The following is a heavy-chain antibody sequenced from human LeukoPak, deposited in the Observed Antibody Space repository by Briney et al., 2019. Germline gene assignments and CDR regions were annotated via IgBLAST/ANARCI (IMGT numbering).Heavy chain of an antibody. J-gene: IGHJ4*02. CDR2: IKQDGSDK. D-gene: IGHD1-1*01. V-gene: IGHV3-7*02. CDR3: ATYKHQLRTVYFDY. CDR1: GFTFSSYW. Sequence: GGSLRLSYAASGFTFSSYWMSWVRQAPGKGLEWVANIKQDGSDKNYVDSVKGRFTISKDNAKNLLSLEMNGLRAEDTAVYYCATYKHQLRTVYFDYWGQGTLVTVSS.